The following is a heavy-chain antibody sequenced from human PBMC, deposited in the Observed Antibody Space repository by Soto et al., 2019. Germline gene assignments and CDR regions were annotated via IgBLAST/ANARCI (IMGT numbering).Heavy chain of an antibody. J-gene: IGHJ2*01. Sequence: EVQLVESGGGLVQPGGSLRLSCAASGFTFSDYDIHWVRQATGKRLEWISAIATSGSTHYAASVQGRFTISREDAKISLFLQINSLRDGDTATYYCVRERLGIGTWYFDRWGRGTLVTVSS. CDR3: VRERLGIGTWYFDR. D-gene: IGHD7-27*01. CDR2: IATSGST. CDR1: GFTFSDYD. V-gene: IGHV3-13*04.